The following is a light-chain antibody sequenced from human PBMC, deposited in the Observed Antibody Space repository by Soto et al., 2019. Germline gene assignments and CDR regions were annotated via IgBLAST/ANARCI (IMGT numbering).Light chain of an antibody. CDR3: QQTYSTPPRT. CDR1: QSISNY. J-gene: IGKJ1*01. V-gene: IGKV1-39*01. Sequence: DIQMTQSPSSLSAAIGDRVTITCRASQSISNYLNWYQQRPGKAPQILIYAASFLQSGVSSRFSGSGSGTAFTLTISSLQVEDFATYYCQQTYSTPPRTFGRGTKVDIK. CDR2: AAS.